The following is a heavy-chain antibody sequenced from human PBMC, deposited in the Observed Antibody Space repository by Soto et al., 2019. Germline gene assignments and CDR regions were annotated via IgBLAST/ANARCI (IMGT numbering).Heavy chain of an antibody. V-gene: IGHV5-51*01. CDR1: GYSFTNYW. CDR2: IYPGDSDT. J-gene: IGHJ5*02. Sequence: GESLKISCKGSGYSFTNYWIVWVRQMPGKGLEWMGIIYPGDSDTRYSPSFQGQVTISADKSISTAYLQWSSLKASDTAMYYCARTNSTRLVPSWWFDPWGQGTLVTVS. D-gene: IGHD3-9*01. CDR3: ARTNSTRLVPSWWFDP.